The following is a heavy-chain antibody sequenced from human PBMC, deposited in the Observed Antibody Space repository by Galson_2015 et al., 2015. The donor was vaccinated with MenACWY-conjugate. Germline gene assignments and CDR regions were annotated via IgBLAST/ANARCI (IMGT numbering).Heavy chain of an antibody. CDR2: TSYRSRWFN. D-gene: IGHD6-19*01. CDR1: GDSVSSNSAA. Sequence: CAISGDSVSSNSAAWSWIRQSPSRGLEWLGRTSYRSRWFNDYAESVRSRITINPDTSKNQFSLQLSSVTPEDTGVYYCARDKGYLSGWSSNALNWFDSWGQGTLVTVSS. CDR3: ARDKGYLSGWSSNALNWFDS. J-gene: IGHJ5*01. V-gene: IGHV6-1*01.